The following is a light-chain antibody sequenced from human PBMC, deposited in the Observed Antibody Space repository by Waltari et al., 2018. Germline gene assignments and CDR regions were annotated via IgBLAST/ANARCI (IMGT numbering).Light chain of an antibody. CDR2: NIS. CDR3: VQSTHFPRT. Sequence: DFVLTLTPLSSLVPLGQPASISCRSSQALVHSNGNTYLNWVQQRPGQPPRLLIYNISKRFSGVPDRFSGSGAGTDFTLRISRVEAEDVAVYYCVQSTHFPRTVGQGTKVEIK. V-gene: IGKV2-24*01. CDR1: QALVHSNGNTY. J-gene: IGKJ1*01.